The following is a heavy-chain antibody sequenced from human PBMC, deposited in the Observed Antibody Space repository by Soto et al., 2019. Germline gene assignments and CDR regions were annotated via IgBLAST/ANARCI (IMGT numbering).Heavy chain of an antibody. J-gene: IGHJ6*02. Sequence: SETLSLTCTVSGDPINSYYWSWIRQPPGKGLEWIGNIYYSGSTKYNPSLKSRVTISVDTSKNQFFLKISSVTAADTAVYYCTRDGGRYYAMDVWGQGTTVTVSS. V-gene: IGHV4-59*01. CDR1: GDPINSYY. D-gene: IGHD3-3*01. CDR2: IYYSGST. CDR3: TRDGGRYYAMDV.